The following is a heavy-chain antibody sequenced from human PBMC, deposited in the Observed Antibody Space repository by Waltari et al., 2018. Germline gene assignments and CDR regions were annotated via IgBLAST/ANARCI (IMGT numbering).Heavy chain of an antibody. D-gene: IGHD3-3*01. CDR3: ASEAYATFGILVTVY. CDR1: GGSVNSSLFY. V-gene: IGHV4-39*01. Sequence: QVQLQESGPGLVKPSETLSLTCSVSGGSVNSSLFYWGWIRQSPGMGREWVGVSYYNGITYSTPSLESRVTIYADTSKNQISLRWTSGTAADTAIYFGASEAYATFGILVTVYWGQGSLVTVSS. J-gene: IGHJ4*02. CDR2: SYYNGIT.